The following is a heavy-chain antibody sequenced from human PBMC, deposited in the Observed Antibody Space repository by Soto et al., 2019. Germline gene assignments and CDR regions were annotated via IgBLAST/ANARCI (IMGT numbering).Heavy chain of an antibody. J-gene: IGHJ6*02. CDR1: GFTFTRFP. Sequence: EVQLVESGGGSVQPGGSLRFSCSVSGFTFTRFPLHWLRPAPGTGLEYVSAIRRDGGTTYYADSVKARFTSSRDTSKNILFLQRSRLRPEATAVYYWATPVPGQAAPSTRLFFTGLDVRSQGAMVIVSS. D-gene: IGHD2-2*01. V-gene: IGHV3-64D*08. CDR3: ATPVPGQAAPSTRLFFTGLDV. CDR2: IRRDGGTT.